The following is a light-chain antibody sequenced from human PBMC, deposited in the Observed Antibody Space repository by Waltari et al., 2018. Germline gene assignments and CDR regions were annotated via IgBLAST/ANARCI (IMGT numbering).Light chain of an antibody. V-gene: IGKV3-15*01. J-gene: IGKJ4*01. CDR3: QQYNTWPPLT. Sequence: EIVMTQSPATLSVSPGERATLSCRASQTITDNLAWYQQKPGQAPRLLIYGASSRATGVPARFSGSGSGTDFTLTVSSLQSDDFAIYYCQQYNTWPPLTFGGGTKVEIK. CDR1: QTITDN. CDR2: GAS.